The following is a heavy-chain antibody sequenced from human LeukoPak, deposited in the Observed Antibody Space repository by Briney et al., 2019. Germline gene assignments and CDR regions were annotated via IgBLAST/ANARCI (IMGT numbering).Heavy chain of an antibody. CDR1: GYTLTELS. V-gene: IGHV1-24*01. Sequence: ASVKVSCKVSGYTLTELSMHWVRQAPGKGLEWMGGFDPEDGETIYAQKFQGRVTITADESTSTAYMELSSLRSEDTAVYYCARDGGVRDIVVVPAASYYYYGMDVWGQGTTVTVSS. D-gene: IGHD2-2*01. J-gene: IGHJ6*02. CDR2: FDPEDGET. CDR3: ARDGGVRDIVVVPAASYYYYGMDV.